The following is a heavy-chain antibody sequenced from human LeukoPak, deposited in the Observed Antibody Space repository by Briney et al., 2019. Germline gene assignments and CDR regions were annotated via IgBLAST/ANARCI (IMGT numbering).Heavy chain of an antibody. CDR1: GGSFSGYY. V-gene: IGHV4-34*01. D-gene: IGHD3-22*01. CDR2: IYHSGST. Sequence: SETLSLTCAVYGGSFSGYYWSWIRQPPGKGLEWIGSIYHSGSTYYNPSLKSRVTISVDTSKNQFSLKLSSVTAADTAVYYCARVDIDDSSGYYPAYYFDYWGQGTLVTVSS. J-gene: IGHJ4*02. CDR3: ARVDIDDSSGYYPAYYFDY.